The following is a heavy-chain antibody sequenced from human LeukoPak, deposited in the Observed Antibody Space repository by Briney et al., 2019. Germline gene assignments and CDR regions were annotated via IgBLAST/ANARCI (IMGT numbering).Heavy chain of an antibody. CDR2: IYYSGST. CDR1: GGSISSGDYY. V-gene: IGHV4-30-4*08. CDR3: ARHLEPAGTPDNWFDP. J-gene: IGHJ5*02. Sequence: NPSQTLSLTCTVSGGSISSGDYYWSWIRQPPGKGLEWIGYIYYSGSTYYNPSLKSRVTISVDTSKNQFSLKLSSVTAADTAVYFCARHLEPAGTPDNWFDPWGQGTLVTVSS. D-gene: IGHD6-13*01.